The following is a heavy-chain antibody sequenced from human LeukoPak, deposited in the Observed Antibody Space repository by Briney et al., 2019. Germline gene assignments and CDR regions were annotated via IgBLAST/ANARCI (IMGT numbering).Heavy chain of an antibody. V-gene: IGHV4-59*01. CDR2: INYSGST. CDR1: GGSITNSY. CDR3: ARDPLSTNDFDI. Sequence: SEALSLTCTVSGGSITNSYWNWIRQSPGKGLEWIGYINYSGSTNYNPSLKSRVTISVDTSKNQFSLELSSMTAADTAMYFCARDPLSTNDFDIWGQGTMVTVSS. J-gene: IGHJ3*02. D-gene: IGHD1-1*01.